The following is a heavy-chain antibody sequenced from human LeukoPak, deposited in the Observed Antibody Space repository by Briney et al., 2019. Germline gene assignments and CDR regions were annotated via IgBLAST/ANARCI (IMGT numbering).Heavy chain of an antibody. D-gene: IGHD4-17*01. V-gene: IGHV1-24*01. CDR3: ATGGNGDQNYYYYGMDV. CDR2: FDPEDGET. Sequence: ASVKVSCKVSGYTLTELSMHWVRQAPGKGLEWMGGFDPEDGETIYAQKFQGRVTMTEDTSTDTAYMELSSLRSEDTAVYYCATGGNGDQNYYYYGMDVWGQGTTVTVS. CDR1: GYTLTELS. J-gene: IGHJ6*02.